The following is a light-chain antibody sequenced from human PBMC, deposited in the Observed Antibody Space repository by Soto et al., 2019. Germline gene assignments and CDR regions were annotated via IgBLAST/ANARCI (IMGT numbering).Light chain of an antibody. Sequence: QSVLTQPASVSGSPGQSITISCTGTSSDVGGYNYVSWYQQHPGEAPKLMIYDVSKRPSGVSNRFSGSKSGNTASLTISGLQAEDEADYYCSSYTSSSTSVVFGGGTKVTVL. CDR3: SSYTSSSTSVV. V-gene: IGLV2-14*01. CDR2: DVS. CDR1: SSDVGGYNY. J-gene: IGLJ2*01.